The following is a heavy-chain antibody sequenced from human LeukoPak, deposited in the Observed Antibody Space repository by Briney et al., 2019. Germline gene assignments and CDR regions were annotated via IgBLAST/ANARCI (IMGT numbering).Heavy chain of an antibody. Sequence: SETLSLTCAVYGESFSGYYWSWIRQPPGKGLEWIGEINHSGTTNYNPSLKSRVTISVDTSKNQFSLKLSSVTAADTAVYYSARVGDYGGNSGDAFDIWGQGTMVTVSS. V-gene: IGHV4-34*01. CDR1: GESFSGYY. D-gene: IGHD4-23*01. J-gene: IGHJ3*02. CDR2: INHSGTT. CDR3: ARVGDYGGNSGDAFDI.